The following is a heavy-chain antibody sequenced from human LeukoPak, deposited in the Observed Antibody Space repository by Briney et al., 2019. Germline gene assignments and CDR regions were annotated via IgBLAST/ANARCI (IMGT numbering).Heavy chain of an antibody. CDR2: IGGGGDTT. CDR1: GFTFSSYA. V-gene: IGHV3-23*01. J-gene: IGHJ4*02. CDR3: ARDRPVAGTGSFDY. Sequence: GGSLRLSCAASGFTFSSYAMSWVRQAPGKGLGWVSAIGGGGDTTSYADSVKGRFTISRDSSRNTLYLQMNSLRAEDTAVYYCARDRPVAGTGSFDYWGQGTLVTVSS. D-gene: IGHD6-19*01.